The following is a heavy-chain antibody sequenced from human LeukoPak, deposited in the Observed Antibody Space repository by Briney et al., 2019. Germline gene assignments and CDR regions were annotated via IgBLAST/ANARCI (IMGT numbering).Heavy chain of an antibody. CDR2: IYSCGST. CDR1: GFTVSSNN. V-gene: IGHV3-66*01. D-gene: IGHD4-17*01. CDR3: ARVMSDYGDYVSFDD. J-gene: IGHJ4*02. Sequence: GGPQRLSCAASGFTVSSNNLSWARQAPGKGLEWVSVIYSCGSTYYTDSVKGRFTIFRDNFKNTVHLQMNSLRAEDTAVYYCARVMSDYGDYVSFDDWGQGSLVTVSS.